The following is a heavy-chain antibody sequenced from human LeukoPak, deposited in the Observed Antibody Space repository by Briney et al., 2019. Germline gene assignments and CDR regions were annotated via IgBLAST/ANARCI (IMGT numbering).Heavy chain of an antibody. CDR1: GFSLSTNGVG. CDR2: IYCNDDK. V-gene: IGHV2-5*01. D-gene: IGHD3-22*01. J-gene: IGHJ4*02. CDR3: AHRYFYDNSGYPV. Sequence: SGPTLVKPTQTLTLTCTFSGFSLSTNGVGVGWIRHPPGKGLEWLGFIYCNDDKRYSPSLKSRLTTTKDTTKNQVVLTMTNMEPVDTGPYYCAHRYFYDNSGYPVWGEASLVTVSS.